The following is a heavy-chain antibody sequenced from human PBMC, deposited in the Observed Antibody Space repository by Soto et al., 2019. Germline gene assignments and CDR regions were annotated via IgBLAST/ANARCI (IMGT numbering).Heavy chain of an antibody. CDR3: TRWVDFGVVTPFDY. V-gene: IGHV3-49*03. D-gene: IGHD3-3*01. Sequence: GGSLRLSCTASGFTFGDYAMSWFRQAPGKGLEWVGFIRSKAYGGTTEYAASVKGRFTISRDDSKSIAYLQMNSLKTEDTAVYYCTRWVDFGVVTPFDYWGQGTLVTVSS. J-gene: IGHJ4*02. CDR2: IRSKAYGGTT. CDR1: GFTFGDYA.